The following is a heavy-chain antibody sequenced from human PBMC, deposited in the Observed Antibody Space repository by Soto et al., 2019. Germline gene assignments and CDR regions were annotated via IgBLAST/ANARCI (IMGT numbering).Heavy chain of an antibody. CDR2: IYTGGGT. Sequence: GGSLRLCCAASGFTVSSNSMSGVRQAPGKGLEWVSLIYTGGGTYYGDSVKGRFTISRDTSKNTLSLQMTSLRAGDTAVYYCARDNSILGAPFHYWGQGTLVTVSS. D-gene: IGHD3-16*01. J-gene: IGHJ4*02. CDR1: GFTVSSNS. CDR3: ARDNSILGAPFHY. V-gene: IGHV3-53*01.